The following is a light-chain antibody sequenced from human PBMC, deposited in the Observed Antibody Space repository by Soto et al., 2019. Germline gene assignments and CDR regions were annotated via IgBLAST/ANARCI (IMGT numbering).Light chain of an antibody. CDR3: QQSYKTPHT. J-gene: IGKJ2*01. CDR2: GSS. V-gene: IGKV1-17*01. CDR1: QAIRND. Sequence: DIQMTQSPSSLSASVGDRVTITCRASQAIRNDLAWYQQKPGRAPKRLIYGSSSLQSGVPSRFSGSGSGTEFTLTISSLQPEDFATYYCQQSYKTPHTFGQGTKLETK.